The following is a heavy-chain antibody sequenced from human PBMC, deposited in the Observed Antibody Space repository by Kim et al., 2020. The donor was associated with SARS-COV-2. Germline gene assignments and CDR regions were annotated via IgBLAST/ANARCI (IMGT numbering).Heavy chain of an antibody. D-gene: IGHD7-27*01. V-gene: IGHV4-39*01. CDR1: GGSISSSTYF. Sequence: SETLSLTCTVSGGSISSSTYFWGWIRQPPGKGLEWIASIYYTGSTYYNPSLRSRVTISVDTSKNQFSLKLSSVTAADTAVYYCARPRHGANSGAFDIWGQGAMVTVSS. J-gene: IGHJ3*02. CDR3: ARPRHGANSGAFDI. CDR2: IYYTGST.